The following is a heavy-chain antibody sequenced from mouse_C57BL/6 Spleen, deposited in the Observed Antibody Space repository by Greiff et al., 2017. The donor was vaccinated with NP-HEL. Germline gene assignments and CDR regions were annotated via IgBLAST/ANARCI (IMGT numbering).Heavy chain of an antibody. D-gene: IGHD2-2*01. J-gene: IGHJ1*03. CDR1: GYTFTDYE. Sequence: VQLQHSGAELVRPGASVTLSCKASGYTFTDYEMHWVKQTPVHGLEWIGAIDPETGGTAYNQKFKGKAILTADKSSSTAYMELRSLTSEDSAVYYCTRGTMVTTKYFDVWGTGTTVTVSS. CDR2: IDPETGGT. V-gene: IGHV1-15*01. CDR3: TRGTMVTTKYFDV.